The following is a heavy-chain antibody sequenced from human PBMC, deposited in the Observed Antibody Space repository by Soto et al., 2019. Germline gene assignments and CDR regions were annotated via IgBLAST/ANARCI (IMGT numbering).Heavy chain of an antibody. CDR3: AKASFERIPAPVSPFGN. D-gene: IGHD6-13*01. J-gene: IGHJ4*02. V-gene: IGHV3-23*01. CDR2: ISGSGGST. CDR1: GFTFSNFA. Sequence: GGSPRLSCAASGFTFSNFAMHWFRQAPGKGLEWVSSISGSGGSTYYADSLKGRFTISRDNSKSTLYLQMNSLRAEDTTVYYCAKASFERIPAPVSPFGNWGQGTLVTVSS.